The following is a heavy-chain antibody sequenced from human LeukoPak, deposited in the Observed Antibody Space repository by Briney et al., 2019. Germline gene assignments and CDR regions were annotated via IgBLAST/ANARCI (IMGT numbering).Heavy chain of an antibody. CDR1: GFTFSSYA. D-gene: IGHD5-18*01. CDR2: ISYDRSNK. V-gene: IGHV3-30-3*01. CDR3: AREGLPVSQLGYSYGYLFDY. J-gene: IGHJ4*02. Sequence: GGSLRLSCAASGFTFSSYAMHWVRQAPGKGLEWVAVISYDRSNKYYADSVKGRFTISRDNSKDTLYLQMNSLRAEDTAVYYCAREGLPVSQLGYSYGYLFDYWGQGTLVTVSS.